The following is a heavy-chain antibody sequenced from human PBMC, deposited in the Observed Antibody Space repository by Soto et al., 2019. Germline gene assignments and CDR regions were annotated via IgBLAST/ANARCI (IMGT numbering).Heavy chain of an antibody. Sequence: QVQLQESGPGLVKPSGTLSLTCAVSGDSISSTKWWGWVRQPPGKGLEWVGEIYYGGSTNYNPSLKSRVTISVDTCKNQFSLKLSSVTAADTAVYYCAIGIAAAGRFDYWGQGTLVTVSS. CDR1: GDSISSTKW. V-gene: IGHV4-4*02. CDR3: AIGIAAAGRFDY. D-gene: IGHD6-13*01. CDR2: IYYGGST. J-gene: IGHJ4*02.